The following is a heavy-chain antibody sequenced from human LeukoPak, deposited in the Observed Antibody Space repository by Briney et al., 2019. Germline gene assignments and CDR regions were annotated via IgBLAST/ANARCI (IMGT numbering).Heavy chain of an antibody. D-gene: IGHD2-2*01. CDR1: GFTFSNAW. J-gene: IGHJ4*02. V-gene: IGHV3-15*01. CDR2: IKSKTDGGTT. CDR3: TSRVVPAALIDY. Sequence: GGSLRLSCAASGFTFSNAWMSWVRQAPGKGLEWVGRIKSKTDGGTTDYAAPVKGRFTISRDDSKNTLYLQMNSLKTEDTAVYYCTSRVVPAALIDYWGQGTLVTVSS.